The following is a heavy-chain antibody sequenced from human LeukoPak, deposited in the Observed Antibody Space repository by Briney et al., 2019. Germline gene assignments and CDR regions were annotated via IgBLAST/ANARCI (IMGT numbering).Heavy chain of an antibody. CDR2: INHSGST. D-gene: IGHD6-19*01. Sequence: SETLSLTCAVYGGSFSGYYWSWIRQPPGRGLEWIGEINHSGSTNYNPSLKSRVTISVDTSKNQFSLKLSSVTAADTAVYYCARAGSIAVARVDYWGQGTLVTVSS. V-gene: IGHV4-34*01. J-gene: IGHJ4*02. CDR1: GGSFSGYY. CDR3: ARAGSIAVARVDY.